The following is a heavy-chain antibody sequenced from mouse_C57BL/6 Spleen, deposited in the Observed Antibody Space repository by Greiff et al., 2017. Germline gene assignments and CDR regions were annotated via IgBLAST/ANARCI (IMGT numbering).Heavy chain of an antibody. CDR2: ISSGGSYT. D-gene: IGHD2-3*01. Sequence: EVKLMESGGDLVKPGGSLKLSCAASGFTFSSYGMSWVRQTPDKRLAWVATISSGGSYTYYPDSVKGRFTISRDNAKNTLYLQMSSLKSEDTAMYYCARQGGYYDYYAMDYWGQGTSVTVSS. V-gene: IGHV5-6*01. CDR1: GFTFSSYG. CDR3: ARQGGYYDYYAMDY. J-gene: IGHJ4*01.